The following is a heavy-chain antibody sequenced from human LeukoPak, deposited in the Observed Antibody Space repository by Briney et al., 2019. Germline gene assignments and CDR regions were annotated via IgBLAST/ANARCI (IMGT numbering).Heavy chain of an antibody. V-gene: IGHV5-51*01. CDR2: TYPGDSDT. D-gene: IGHD3-9*01. J-gene: IGHJ4*02. CDR1: GYSFTSYW. Sequence: GESLKISCKGSGYSFTSYWIGWVRQMPGKGLEWMGITYPGDSDTRYSPSFQGQVTISADKSISTAYLQWSSLRAEDTAVYYCARVRYFDWLGPFDYWGQGTLVTVSS. CDR3: ARVRYFDWLGPFDY.